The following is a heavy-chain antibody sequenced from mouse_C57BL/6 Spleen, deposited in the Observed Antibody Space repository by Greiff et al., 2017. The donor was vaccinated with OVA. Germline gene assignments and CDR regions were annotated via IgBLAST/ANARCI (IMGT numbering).Heavy chain of an antibody. CDR2: IDPETGGT. Sequence: AQLQQSGAELVRPGASVTLSCKASGYTFTDYEMHWVKQTPVHGLEWIGAIDPETGGTAYNQKFKGKAILTADKSSSTAYMELRSLTSEDSAVYYCTRPYDYDGRYFDVWGTGTTVTVSS. CDR1: GYTFTDYE. J-gene: IGHJ1*03. CDR3: TRPYDYDGRYFDV. D-gene: IGHD2-4*01. V-gene: IGHV1-15*01.